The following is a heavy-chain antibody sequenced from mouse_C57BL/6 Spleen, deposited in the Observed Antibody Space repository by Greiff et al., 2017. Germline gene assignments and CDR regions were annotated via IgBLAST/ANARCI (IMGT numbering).Heavy chain of an antibody. CDR1: GYAFSSYW. D-gene: IGHD1-1*01. V-gene: IGHV1-80*01. CDR2: IYPGDGDT. CDR3: AKDYGSSYVDAMDY. J-gene: IGHJ4*01. Sequence: QVQLQQSGAELVKPGASVKISCKASGYAFSSYWMNWVKQRPGKGLEWIGQIYPGDGDTNYNGKFKGKATLTADKSSSPAYMQLSSLASEDSAVYFCAKDYGSSYVDAMDYWGQGTSVTVSS.